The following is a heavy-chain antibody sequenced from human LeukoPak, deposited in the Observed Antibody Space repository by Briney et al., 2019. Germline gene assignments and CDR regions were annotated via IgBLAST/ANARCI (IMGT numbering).Heavy chain of an antibody. V-gene: IGHV4-59*01. CDR1: GGSISSYY. CDR2: IYYSGST. CDR3: ARSGAVADEEWFDP. J-gene: IGHJ5*02. D-gene: IGHD6-19*01. Sequence: SETLSLTCTVSGGSISSYYWSWIRQPPGKGLEWIGYIYYSGSTNYNPSLKSRVTISVDTSKNQFSLKLSSVTAADTAVYYCARSGAVADEEWFDPWGQGTLVTVSS.